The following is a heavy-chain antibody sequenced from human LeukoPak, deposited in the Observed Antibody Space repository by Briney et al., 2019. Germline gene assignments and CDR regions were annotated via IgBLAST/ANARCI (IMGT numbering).Heavy chain of an antibody. CDR1: GHTLSELS. D-gene: IGHD3-22*01. V-gene: IGHV1-24*01. CDR3: ASTHDYYESSGPPFDY. Sequence: ASVKVSCKVSGHTLSELSMHWVRQAPGKGLEWMGGFDPEDDKTFYAQKFRGRVTLTEDTSSDTAYMELSGLRSEDTAVYYCASTHDYYESSGPPFDYWGQGTLVTVSS. CDR2: FDPEDDKT. J-gene: IGHJ4*02.